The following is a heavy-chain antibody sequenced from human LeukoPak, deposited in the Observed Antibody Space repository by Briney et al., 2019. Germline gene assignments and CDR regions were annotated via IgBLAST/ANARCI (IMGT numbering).Heavy chain of an antibody. CDR2: ISYDGNNK. D-gene: IGHD4-23*01. Sequence: GGSLRLSCAASGFTFSSYAMHWVRQAPGKGLEWVAVISYDGNNKFYADSVKGRFTISRDNSKNTLYLQMNSLRAQDTAVYYCAKYDYGGNPNEYYFDYWGQGTLVTVSS. CDR1: GFTFSSYA. V-gene: IGHV3-30*04. J-gene: IGHJ4*02. CDR3: AKYDYGGNPNEYYFDY.